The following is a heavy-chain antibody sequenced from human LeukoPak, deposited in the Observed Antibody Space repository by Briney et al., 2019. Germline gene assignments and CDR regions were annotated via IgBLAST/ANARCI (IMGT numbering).Heavy chain of an antibody. CDR2: IYTSGST. J-gene: IGHJ3*02. V-gene: IGHV4-4*07. D-gene: IGHD4-17*01. CDR1: GGSISDYF. Sequence: SSETLSLSCSVSGGSISDYFWSWIRQPAGRGLEWVGRIYTSGSTNYNPSLKSRVTMSIDTSKNHFSLNLTSVTVADTAMYYCARDSNGDRAFDMWGQGTRVTVSP. CDR3: ARDSNGDRAFDM.